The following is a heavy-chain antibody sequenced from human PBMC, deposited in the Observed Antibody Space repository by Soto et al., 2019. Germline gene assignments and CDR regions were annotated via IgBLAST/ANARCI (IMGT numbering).Heavy chain of an antibody. Sequence: QVQLVQSGAEVKKPGASVKVSCQASGYTFTDYFIHWVRQAPGQGFEWMGWINPKSRGTNYAQKFQGRVTMTRDTSNSTAYTELRGLTSDDTAVYYCARVTLKAGNWFDPWGQGTLVTVSS. CDR3: ARVTLKAGNWFDP. CDR2: INPKSRGT. D-gene: IGHD3-22*01. V-gene: IGHV1-2*02. J-gene: IGHJ5*02. CDR1: GYTFTDYF.